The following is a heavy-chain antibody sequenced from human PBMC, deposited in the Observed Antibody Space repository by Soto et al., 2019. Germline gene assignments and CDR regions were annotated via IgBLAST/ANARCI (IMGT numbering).Heavy chain of an antibody. CDR1: GGSFSGYY. CDR3: ARGAGYSSGWSYYYYYGMDV. J-gene: IGHJ6*02. Sequence: PSETLSLTCAVYGGSFSGYYWSWIRQPPGKGLEWIGEINHSGSTNYNPSLKSRVTISVDTSKNQFSLKLSSVTAADTAVYYCARGAGYSSGWSYYYYYGMDVWGQGTTVTVSS. D-gene: IGHD6-19*01. CDR2: INHSGST. V-gene: IGHV4-34*01.